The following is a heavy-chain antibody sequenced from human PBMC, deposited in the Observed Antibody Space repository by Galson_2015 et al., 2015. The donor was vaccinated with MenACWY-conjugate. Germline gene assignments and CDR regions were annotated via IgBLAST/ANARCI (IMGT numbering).Heavy chain of an antibody. CDR1: GFRFSSYT. D-gene: IGHD5-24*01. CDR3: VRAEGWLRSAFDI. Sequence: SLRLSCAASGFRFSSYTLYWVRQAPGKGLEWVAVVSYDASSKYYRDSVQGRFTISRDNSKNTVFLQMNSLRPEDSAVYYCVRAEGWLRSAFDIWGRGTMVTVSS. CDR2: VSYDASSK. J-gene: IGHJ3*02. V-gene: IGHV3-30*10.